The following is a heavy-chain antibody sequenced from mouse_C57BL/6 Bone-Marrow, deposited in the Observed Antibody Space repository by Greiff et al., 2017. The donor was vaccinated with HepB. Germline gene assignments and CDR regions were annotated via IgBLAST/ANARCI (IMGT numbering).Heavy chain of an antibody. V-gene: IGHV1-5*01. J-gene: IGHJ3*01. Sequence: EVQLQQSGTVLARPGASVKMSCKTSGYTFTSYWMHWVKQRPGQGLEWIGAIYPGNSDTSYNQKFKGKAKLTAVTSASTAYMELSSLTNEDSAVYYCTRFATGAYWGQGTLVTVSA. CDR2: IYPGNSDT. CDR1: GYTFTSYW. CDR3: TRFATGAY.